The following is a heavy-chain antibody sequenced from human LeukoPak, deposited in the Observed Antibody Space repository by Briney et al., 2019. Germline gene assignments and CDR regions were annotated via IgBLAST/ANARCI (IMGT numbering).Heavy chain of an antibody. D-gene: IGHD3-10*01. CDR2: IYSGGST. CDR1: GFTFSNYA. J-gene: IGHJ4*02. Sequence: NPGESLRLSCTASGFTFSNYAMYWVRQAPGKGLEWVSVIYSGGSTYYADSVKGRFTISRDNSKNTLYLQMNSLRAEDTAVYYCAMFTYYGMGRRYFDYWGQGTLVTVSS. CDR3: AMFTYYGMGRRYFDY. V-gene: IGHV3-53*01.